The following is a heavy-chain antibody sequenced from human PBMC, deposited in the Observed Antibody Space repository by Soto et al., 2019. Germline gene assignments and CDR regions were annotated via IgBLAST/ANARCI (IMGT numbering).Heavy chain of an antibody. CDR2: IIPIFGTA. D-gene: IGHD4-17*01. CDR3: ARDSPYGGNSGAFDI. V-gene: IGHV1-69*01. CDR1: GGTFSSYA. Sequence: SVKGSCNASGGTFSSYAISWVRQAPGQGLEWMGGIIPIFGTANYAQKFQGRVTITADESTSTAYMELSSLRSEDTAVYYCARDSPYGGNSGAFDIWGQGTMVTVSS. J-gene: IGHJ3*02.